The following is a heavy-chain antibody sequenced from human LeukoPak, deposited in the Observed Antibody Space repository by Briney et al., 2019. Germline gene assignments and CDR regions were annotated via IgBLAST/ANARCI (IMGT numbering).Heavy chain of an antibody. J-gene: IGHJ6*02. CDR3: ARDPMGGYYYYYGMDV. V-gene: IGHV1-18*01. D-gene: IGHD3-16*01. Sequence: ASVKVSCKASGYTFTSYGISWVRQAPGQGLEWMGWISAYNGNTNYAQKLQGRVTMTTDTSTSTAYMELRSLRSDDTAVYYCARDPMGGYYYYYGMDVWGQGTTVTVSS. CDR2: ISAYNGNT. CDR1: GYTFTSYG.